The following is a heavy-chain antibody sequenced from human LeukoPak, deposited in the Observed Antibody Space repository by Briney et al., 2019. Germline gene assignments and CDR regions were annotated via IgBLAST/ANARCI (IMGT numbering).Heavy chain of an antibody. J-gene: IGHJ6*03. D-gene: IGHD3-10*01. CDR3: ARVRDNYGSGSYRNYYYYYMDV. Sequence: GASVKVSCKASGYTFTSYYMHWVRQAPGQGLEWMGIINPSGGSTSYAQKFQGRVTITADESTSTAYMELSSLRSEDTAVYYCARVRDNYGSGSYRNYYYYYMDVWGKGTTVTISS. CDR1: GYTFTSYY. CDR2: INPSGGST. V-gene: IGHV1-46*01.